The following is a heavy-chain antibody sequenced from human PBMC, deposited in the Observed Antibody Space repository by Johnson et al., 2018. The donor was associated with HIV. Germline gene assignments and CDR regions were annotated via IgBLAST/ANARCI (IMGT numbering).Heavy chain of an antibody. CDR3: AKPQLLADDIFNF. Sequence: QVLLVESGGGVVQPGRSLGLPCAASGFIFGTYFMHWVRQAPGKGLEWVAFIRYDGTKKYYADSVKGRFTISRENTKDTLSLQMNSLRAEDTGVYYCAKPQLLADDIFNFWGQGTMVIVSS. J-gene: IGHJ3*01. V-gene: IGHV3-33*03. D-gene: IGHD6-19*01. CDR2: IRYDGTKK. CDR1: GFIFGTYF.